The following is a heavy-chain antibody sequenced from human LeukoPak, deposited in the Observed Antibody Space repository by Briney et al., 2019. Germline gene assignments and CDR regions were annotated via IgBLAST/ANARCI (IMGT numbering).Heavy chain of an antibody. J-gene: IGHJ4*02. Sequence: GGSLRLSCAASGFTFSSYGMHWVRQAPGKGLEWVAFVRYDGSNKYYADFVKGRFTISRDNSKNTLYLQMNSLRAEDTAVYYCAKLWITMVRGVITNFDYWGQGTLVTVSS. CDR2: VRYDGSNK. V-gene: IGHV3-30*02. CDR3: AKLWITMVRGVITNFDY. D-gene: IGHD3-10*01. CDR1: GFTFSSYG.